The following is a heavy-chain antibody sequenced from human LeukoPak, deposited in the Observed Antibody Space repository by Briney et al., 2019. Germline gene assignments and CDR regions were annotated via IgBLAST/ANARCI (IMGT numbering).Heavy chain of an antibody. D-gene: IGHD3-9*01. CDR2: INTNTGNP. V-gene: IGHV7-4-1*02. Sequence: ASVKVSCKASGYTFTSYAMNWVRQAPGQGLEWMGWINTNTGNPTYAQGFTGRFVFSLDTSVSTAYLQISSLKAEDTAVYYCASKLDYDILTGPGSGAFDIWGQGTMVTVSS. J-gene: IGHJ3*02. CDR1: GYTFTSYA. CDR3: ASKLDYDILTGPGSGAFDI.